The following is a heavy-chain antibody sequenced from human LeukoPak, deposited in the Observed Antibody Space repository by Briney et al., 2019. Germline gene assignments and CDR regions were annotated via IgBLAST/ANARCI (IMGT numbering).Heavy chain of an antibody. CDR3: ASSVGDSSSSNWFDP. CDR1: GFTFSSYP. D-gene: IGHD6-6*01. J-gene: IGHJ5*02. V-gene: IGHV3-21*01. Sequence: GGSLRLSCAASGFTFSSYPMSWVRQAPGKGLEWVSYITTTSSQIYYGDSVKGRFTISRDNAKNSLYLQMNSLRVEDTAVYYCASSVGDSSSSNWFDPWGQGTLVTVSS. CDR2: ITTTSSQI.